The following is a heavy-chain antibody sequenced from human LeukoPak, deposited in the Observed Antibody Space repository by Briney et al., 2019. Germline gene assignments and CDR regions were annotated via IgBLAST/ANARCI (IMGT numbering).Heavy chain of an antibody. CDR1: GGSISSYY. V-gene: IGHV4-4*07. CDR2: IYTSGST. J-gene: IGHJ4*02. CDR3: ARVASDGWFFDY. D-gene: IGHD6-19*01. Sequence: SETLSLTCTVSGGSISSYYWIWIRQPAGKGLEWIGRIYTSGSTSYNPSLKSRVTMSVDTSKNQFSLKLSSVTAADTAVYYCARVASDGWFFDYWGQGTLVTVSS.